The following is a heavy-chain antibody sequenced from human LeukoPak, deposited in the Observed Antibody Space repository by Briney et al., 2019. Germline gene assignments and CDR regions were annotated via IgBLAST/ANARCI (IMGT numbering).Heavy chain of an antibody. V-gene: IGHV4-39*01. D-gene: IGHD6-19*01. Sequence: KPSETLSLTCTVSGGSISSSSYYWGWIRQPPGKGLEWIGSIYYSGSTYYNPSLKSRVTISVDTSKNQFSLKLSSVTAADMAVYYCANSGWLSWGQGTLVTVSS. CDR3: ANSGWLS. CDR2: IYYSGST. CDR1: GGSISSSSYY. J-gene: IGHJ5*02.